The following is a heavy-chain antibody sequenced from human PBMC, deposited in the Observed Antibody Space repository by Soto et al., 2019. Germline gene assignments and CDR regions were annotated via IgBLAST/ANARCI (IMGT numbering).Heavy chain of an antibody. CDR2: ISGSGGST. V-gene: IGHV3-23*01. CDR1: GFTVSSYA. J-gene: IGHJ4*02. Sequence: PGGSLRLSCAACGFTVSSYAMSRIRQAPGKGLEWVSAISGSGGSTYYADSVKGRFTISRDNSKNTLYLQMNSLRAEDTAVYYCAKDFRYCSSPSCAYWGQGTLVTVSS. D-gene: IGHD2-2*01. CDR3: AKDFRYCSSPSCAY.